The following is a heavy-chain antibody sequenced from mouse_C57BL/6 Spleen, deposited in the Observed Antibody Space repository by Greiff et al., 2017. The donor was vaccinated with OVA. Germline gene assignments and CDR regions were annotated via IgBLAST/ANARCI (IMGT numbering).Heavy chain of an antibody. Sequence: VHVKQSGAELVRPGASVKLSCTASGFNIKDYYMHWVKQRPEQGLEWIGRIDPEDGDTEYAPKFQGKATMTADTSSNTAYLQLSSLTSEDTAVYYCTTLQTGSWFAYWGQGTLVTVSA. V-gene: IGHV14-1*01. CDR3: TTLQTGSWFAY. CDR1: GFNIKDYY. D-gene: IGHD4-1*01. J-gene: IGHJ3*01. CDR2: IDPEDGDT.